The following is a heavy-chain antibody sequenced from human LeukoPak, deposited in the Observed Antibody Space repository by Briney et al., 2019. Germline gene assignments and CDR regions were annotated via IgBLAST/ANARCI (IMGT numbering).Heavy chain of an antibody. CDR1: GASFSSSTYY. V-gene: IGHV4-39*07. CDR3: ARDVGYIDSSGYAPRGANDY. D-gene: IGHD3-22*01. Sequence: SETLSLTCTVSGASFSSSTYYWGWIRQPPGKGLEWIGSIYYSGSTYYNPSLKSRVTIPVDTSKNQFSLKLSSVTAADTAVYYCARDVGYIDSSGYAPRGANDYWGQGTLVTVSS. J-gene: IGHJ4*02. CDR2: IYYSGST.